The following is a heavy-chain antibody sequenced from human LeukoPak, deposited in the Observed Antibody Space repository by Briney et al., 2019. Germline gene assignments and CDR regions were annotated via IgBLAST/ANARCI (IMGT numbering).Heavy chain of an antibody. Sequence: GGSLRLSCAGSGFTFSSHWIGWVRQAPGKGLEWVSGISWNSGTIGYADSVKGRFTISRDNAKNSLYLQMNSLRAEDTALYYCVKGAAYHLGDAFDIWGQGTMVTVSS. CDR1: GFTFSSHW. CDR3: VKGAAYHLGDAFDI. D-gene: IGHD2-15*01. V-gene: IGHV3-9*01. CDR2: ISWNSGTI. J-gene: IGHJ3*02.